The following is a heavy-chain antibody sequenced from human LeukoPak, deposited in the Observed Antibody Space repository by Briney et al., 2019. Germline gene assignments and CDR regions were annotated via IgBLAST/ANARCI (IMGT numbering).Heavy chain of an antibody. J-gene: IGHJ3*02. CDR3: ARQGRIAAAALGDTFDI. CDR2: IYYSGST. D-gene: IGHD6-13*01. CDR1: GGSISSSIYY. V-gene: IGHV4-39*01. Sequence: SETLSLTCTVSGGSISSSIYYWGWIRQPPGKGLGWIGNIYYSGSTYYNPSLKSRVTISVDTSKNQFSLRLSSVTAADTAVYYCARQGRIAAAALGDTFDIWGQGTMVTVSS.